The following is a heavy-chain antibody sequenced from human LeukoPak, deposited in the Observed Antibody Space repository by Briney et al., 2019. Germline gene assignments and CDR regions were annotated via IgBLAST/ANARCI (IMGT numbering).Heavy chain of an antibody. CDR2: ISGSGGST. Sequence: GGSLRLSCAASGFTFSSYAMSWVRQAPGKGLEWVSAISGSGGSTYYADSVKGRFTISRDNSKNTLYLQMNSLRAEDTAVYYCAKDLPLLWFGELPLPPYFDYWGQGTLVTVSS. J-gene: IGHJ4*02. CDR3: AKDLPLLWFGELPLPPYFDY. CDR1: GFTFSSYA. V-gene: IGHV3-23*01. D-gene: IGHD3-10*01.